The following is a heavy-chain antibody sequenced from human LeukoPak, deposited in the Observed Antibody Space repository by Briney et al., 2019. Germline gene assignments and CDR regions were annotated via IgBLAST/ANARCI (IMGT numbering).Heavy chain of an antibody. D-gene: IGHD6-19*01. CDR2: INHSGST. J-gene: IGHJ5*02. CDR1: GGSFSGYY. Sequence: SETLSLTCAVYGGSFSGYYWSWIRQPAVKGLEWIGEINHSGSTNYNPSLKSRVTISVDTSKNQFSLKLSSVTAADTAVYYCARRKQWLDRGFDPWGQGTLVTVSS. CDR3: ARRKQWLDRGFDP. V-gene: IGHV4-34*01.